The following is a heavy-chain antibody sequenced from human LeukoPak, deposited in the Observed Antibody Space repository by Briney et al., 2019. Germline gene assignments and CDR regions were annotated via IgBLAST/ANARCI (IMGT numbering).Heavy chain of an antibody. CDR1: GRSISSSSYY. Sequence: SETLSLTCTVSGRSISSSSYYWGWIRQPPGKGLEWIGRIYYSGCTYYNPSLNSRVTISVDTSKNQFSLELSSVTAADTAVYYCAISRRGSSSWSSLSFYYYGMDVWGHGTTVTVSS. J-gene: IGHJ6*01. CDR3: AISRRGSSSWSSLSFYYYGMDV. CDR2: IYYSGCT. V-gene: IGHV4-39*01. D-gene: IGHD6-13*01.